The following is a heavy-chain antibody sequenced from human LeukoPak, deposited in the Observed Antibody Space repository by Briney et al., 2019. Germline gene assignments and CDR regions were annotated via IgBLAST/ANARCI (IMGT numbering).Heavy chain of an antibody. CDR1: GFTFSSYS. CDR3: ARAMIVAEDLNDAFDI. D-gene: IGHD3-22*01. J-gene: IGHJ3*02. V-gene: IGHV3-21*01. CDR2: ISSSSSYI. Sequence: GGSLRLSCAASGFTFSSYSMNWVRQAPGKGLEWVSSISSSSSYIYYADSVKGRFTISRDNAKNSLYLQMNSLRAEDTAVYYCARAMIVAEDLNDAFDIWGQGTMVTVSS.